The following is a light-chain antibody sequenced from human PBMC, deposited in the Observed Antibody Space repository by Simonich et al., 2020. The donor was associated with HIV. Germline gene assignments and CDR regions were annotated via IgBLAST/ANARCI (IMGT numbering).Light chain of an antibody. Sequence: DVVLTQSPLSLPVTLGQPASISCRSRQSLVHSDGTTYLNWFQQRPGQSPRRLIYKVSNRDSGVPDRFSGSGSGTEFTLKISRVEAEDVGVYYCMQGTHWPPITFGGGTKVEIK. V-gene: IGKV2-30*02. CDR3: MQGTHWPPIT. CDR1: QSLVHSDGTTY. CDR2: KVS. J-gene: IGKJ4*01.